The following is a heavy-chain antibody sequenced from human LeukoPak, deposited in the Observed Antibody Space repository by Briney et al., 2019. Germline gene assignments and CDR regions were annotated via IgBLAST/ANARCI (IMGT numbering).Heavy chain of an antibody. CDR3: ASSAFGYYYYGMDV. Sequence: SSETLSLTCAVYGGSFSGYYWSWIRQPPGKGLEWIGEINHSGSTNYNPPLKSRVTISVDTSKNQFSLKLSSVTAADTAVYYCASSAFGYYYYGMDVWGQGTTVTVSS. J-gene: IGHJ6*02. CDR1: GGSFSGYY. V-gene: IGHV4-34*01. D-gene: IGHD3-10*01. CDR2: INHSGST.